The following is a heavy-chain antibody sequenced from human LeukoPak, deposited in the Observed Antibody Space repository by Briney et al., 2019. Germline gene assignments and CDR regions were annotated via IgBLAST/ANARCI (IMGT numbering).Heavy chain of an antibody. CDR3: AKSGGYGLIDY. D-gene: IGHD1-26*01. Sequence: PSETLSLTCTVSGGSISSYYWSWIRQPPGKGLEWIGYIYSSGSTYYNASLQSRVTISIETSKNQISLRLNSVTAADTAMYYCAKSGGYGLIDYWGQGTLVTVSS. CDR2: IYSSGST. J-gene: IGHJ4*02. V-gene: IGHV4-59*04. CDR1: GGSISSYY.